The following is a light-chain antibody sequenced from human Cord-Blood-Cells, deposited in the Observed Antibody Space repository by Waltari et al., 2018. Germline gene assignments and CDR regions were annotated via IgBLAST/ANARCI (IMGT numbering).Light chain of an antibody. V-gene: IGKV2-28*01. Sequence: DIVMTQSPLSLPVTPGEPASISSSPSQSLLPSIGYNYLDWYLQKPGQSQQLLIYLGSNRASGVPDRFSGSGSGTDFTLKISRVEAEDVGVYYCMQALQTPITFGQGTRLEIK. CDR3: MQALQTPIT. J-gene: IGKJ5*01. CDR1: QSLLPSIGYNY. CDR2: LGS.